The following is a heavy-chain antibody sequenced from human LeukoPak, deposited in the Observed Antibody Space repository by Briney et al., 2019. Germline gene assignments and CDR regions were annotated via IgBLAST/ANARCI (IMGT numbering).Heavy chain of an antibody. J-gene: IGHJ4*02. CDR1: GFTFSSYG. D-gene: IGHD3-9*01. CDR3: AKEKDFDWSNLDY. V-gene: IGHV3-30*18. CDR2: ISYDGSNK. Sequence: GGSLRLSCAASGFTFSSYGMHWVRQAPGKGLEWVAVISYDGSNKYYADSVKGRFTISRDNSKNTLYLQMNSLRAVDTAVYYCAKEKDFDWSNLDYWGQGTLVTVSS.